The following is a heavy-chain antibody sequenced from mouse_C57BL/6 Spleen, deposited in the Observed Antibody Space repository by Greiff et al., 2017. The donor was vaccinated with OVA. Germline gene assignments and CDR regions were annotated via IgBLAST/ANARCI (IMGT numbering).Heavy chain of an antibody. CDR2: IHPNSGST. CDR1: GYTFTSYW. Sequence: QVQLQQSGAELVKPGASVKLSCKASGYTFTSYWMHWVKQRPGQGLEWIGMIHPNSGSTNYNEKFKSKATLTVDKSSSTAYMQLSSLTSEDSAVYYCARSGMVTKYFDVWGTGTTVTVSS. J-gene: IGHJ1*03. CDR3: ARSGMVTKYFDV. D-gene: IGHD2-3*01. V-gene: IGHV1-64*01.